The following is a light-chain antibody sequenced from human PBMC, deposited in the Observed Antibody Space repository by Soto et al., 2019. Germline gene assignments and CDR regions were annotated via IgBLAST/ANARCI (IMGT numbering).Light chain of an antibody. CDR2: GAS. V-gene: IGKV3-20*01. CDR3: QQGYIAPFT. J-gene: IGKJ3*01. Sequence: EIVLTQSPGTLSLSPGERATLSCRASQSVSSSYLAWYQQKPGQAPRLLIYGASSRATGIPDRFSGSGSGTDFTLTISRLEPEDFATYYCQQGYIAPFTFGPGTKVDLK. CDR1: QSVSSSY.